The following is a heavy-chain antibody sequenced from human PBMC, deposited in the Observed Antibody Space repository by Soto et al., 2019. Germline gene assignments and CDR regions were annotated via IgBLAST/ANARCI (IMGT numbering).Heavy chain of an antibody. V-gene: IGHV3-15*07. CDR3: TTDPDSSSRYVHY. J-gene: IGHJ4*02. Sequence: EVQLVESGGGLVKPGGSLRLSCAASGFTFSNAWMNWVRQAPGKGLEWVGRIKSKTDGGTTDYAAPVKGRFTSSRDDSKNTRYLQMDSLKTVDTAVYYCTTDPDSSSRYVHYWGQGTLVNVSS. D-gene: IGHD6-13*01. CDR2: IKSKTDGGTT. CDR1: GFTFSNAW.